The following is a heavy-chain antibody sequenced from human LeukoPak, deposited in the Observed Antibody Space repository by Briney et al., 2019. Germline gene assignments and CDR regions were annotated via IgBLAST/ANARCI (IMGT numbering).Heavy chain of an antibody. D-gene: IGHD3-22*01. CDR2: ISGSGGST. J-gene: IGHJ4*02. CDR3: ASSPPEYYYDSSGYYDY. V-gene: IGHV3-23*01. Sequence: GGSLRLSCAASGFTFSSYAMSWVRQAPGKGLEWVSAISGSGGSTYYADSVKGRFTISRDNSKNTLYLQMNSLRAEDTAVYYCASSPPEYYYDSSGYYDYWGQGTLATVSS. CDR1: GFTFSSYA.